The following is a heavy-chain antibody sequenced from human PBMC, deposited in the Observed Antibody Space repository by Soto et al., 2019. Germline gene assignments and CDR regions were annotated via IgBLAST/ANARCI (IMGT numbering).Heavy chain of an antibody. CDR2: IYHSGST. V-gene: IGHV4-4*02. Sequence: ASETLSLTCAVSGGSISSSNWWSWVRQPPGKGLEWIGEIYHSGSTNYNPSLKSRVTISVDKSKNQFSLKLSSVTAADTAVYYCARDFTMVRGVIITWGQGTLVTVSS. CDR3: ARDFTMVRGVIIT. D-gene: IGHD3-10*01. CDR1: GGSISSSNW. J-gene: IGHJ5*02.